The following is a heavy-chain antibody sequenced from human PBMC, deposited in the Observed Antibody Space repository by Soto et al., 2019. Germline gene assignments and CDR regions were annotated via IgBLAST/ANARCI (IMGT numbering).Heavy chain of an antibody. D-gene: IGHD3-10*01. Sequence: ASVKVSCKASGYTFTAYTIHWVRQAPGQRLEWMGWVTAGRGNTDYSQKFQGRVTITMDTSASTAYMELYSLRSEDTAVYYCARENPPQAGSYYDSWGQGTLVTVSS. J-gene: IGHJ5*01. CDR3: ARENPPQAGSYYDS. CDR1: GYTFTAYT. V-gene: IGHV1-3*01. CDR2: VTAGRGNT.